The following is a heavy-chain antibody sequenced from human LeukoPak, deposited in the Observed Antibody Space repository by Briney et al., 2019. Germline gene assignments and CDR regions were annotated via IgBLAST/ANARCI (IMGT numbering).Heavy chain of an antibody. J-gene: IGHJ5*02. CDR1: GGSISSYY. CDR3: ARECYYDSSGYQLNNWFDP. V-gene: IGHV4-59*01. CDR2: IYYSGST. Sequence: SETLSLTCTVSGGSISSYYGSWIRQPPGKGLEWIGYIYYSGSTNYNPSLKSRVTISVDTSKNQFSLKLSSVTAADTAVYYCARECYYDSSGYQLNNWFDPWGQGTLVTVSS. D-gene: IGHD3-22*01.